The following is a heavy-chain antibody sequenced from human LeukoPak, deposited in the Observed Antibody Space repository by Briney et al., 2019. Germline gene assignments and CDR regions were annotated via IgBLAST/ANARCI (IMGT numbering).Heavy chain of an antibody. V-gene: IGHV4-31*03. D-gene: IGHD4-17*01. CDR2: IYYSGST. CDR1: GGSISSGGYY. J-gene: IGHJ4*02. CDR3: ARHADYGDYYFDY. Sequence: PSETLSLTCTVSGGSISSGGYYWSWIRQHPGKGLEWIGYIYYSGSTYYNPSLKSRVTIPVDTPKNQFSLKLSSVTAADTAVYYCARHADYGDYYFDYWGQGTLVTVSS.